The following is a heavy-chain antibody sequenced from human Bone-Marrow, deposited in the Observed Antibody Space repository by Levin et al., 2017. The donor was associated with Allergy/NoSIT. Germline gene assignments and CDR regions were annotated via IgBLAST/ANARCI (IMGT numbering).Heavy chain of an antibody. CDR1: EFTFSHHY. CDR2: SRNKANNYIT. J-gene: IGHJ3*01. CDR3: VREAAASVCDL. Sequence: GESLKISCAASEFTFSHHYMDWVRQAPGKGLEWVGRSRNKANNYITEYAASVKGRFTISRDDSKNSAYLEMNSLKSDDTAVYFCVREAAASVCDLWGQGTMVTVSP. D-gene: IGHD5/OR15-5a*01. V-gene: IGHV3-72*01.